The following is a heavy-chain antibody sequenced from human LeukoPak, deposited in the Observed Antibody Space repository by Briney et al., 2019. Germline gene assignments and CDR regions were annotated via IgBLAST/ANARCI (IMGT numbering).Heavy chain of an antibody. D-gene: IGHD3-22*01. CDR3: AGVRRDYYDSSGDFDY. Sequence: ASVTVSCKAPGYTFTSYGFSWVRQAPGQGLEWMGWISAYNGNTNYAQKVQGRVTMTTDTSTSTAYMELRSLRSDDTAVYYCAGVRRDYYDSSGDFDYWGQGTVVTVSS. CDR2: ISAYNGNT. CDR1: GYTFTSYG. V-gene: IGHV1-18*01. J-gene: IGHJ4*02.